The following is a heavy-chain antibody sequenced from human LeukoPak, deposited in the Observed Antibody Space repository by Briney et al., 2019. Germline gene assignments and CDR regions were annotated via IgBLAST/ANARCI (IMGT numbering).Heavy chain of an antibody. J-gene: IGHJ3*02. CDR1: GFTFSSYD. D-gene: IGHD3-10*01. V-gene: IGHV3-13*01. CDR2: IGTAGDT. Sequence: PGGSLRLSCAASGFTFSSYDMHWVRQATGKGLEWVSAIGTAGDTYYPGSVKGRFTISRENAKNSLYLQMNSLRAGDTAVYYCARQHYYGSGSPDDAFDIWGQGTMVTVSS. CDR3: ARQHYYGSGSPDDAFDI.